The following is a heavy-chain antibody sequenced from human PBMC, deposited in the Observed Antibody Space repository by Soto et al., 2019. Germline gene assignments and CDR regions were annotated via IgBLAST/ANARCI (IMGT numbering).Heavy chain of an antibody. CDR2: VYHTERI. CDR3: ARNHFHSVSESLGTVSGFDS. D-gene: IGHD3-16*01. J-gene: IGHJ4*02. V-gene: IGHV4-4*02. CDR1: GGSIKTDNW. Sequence: QVQLKESGPGLVKPSGTLSLSCAVSGGSIKTDNWWSWVRQSPGKGLEWIGEVYHTERINYNPSLQGRVSISTDTSENQFSLHLISVTAAGTCVYFCARNHFHSVSESLGTVSGFDSWGQGTLVTVSS.